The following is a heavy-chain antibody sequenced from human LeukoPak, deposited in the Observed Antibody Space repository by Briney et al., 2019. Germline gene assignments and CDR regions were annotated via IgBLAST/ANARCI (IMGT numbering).Heavy chain of an antibody. CDR3: ARTRAAAGTVDY. CDR1: GGSISSYY. V-gene: IGHV4-39*01. Sequence: SETLSLTCTVSGGSISSYYWGWIRQPPGKGLEWIGSIYYSGSTYYNPSLKSRVTISVDTSKNQFSPKLSSVTAADTAVYSCARTRAAAGTVDYWGQGTLVTVSS. D-gene: IGHD6-13*01. J-gene: IGHJ4*02. CDR2: IYYSGST.